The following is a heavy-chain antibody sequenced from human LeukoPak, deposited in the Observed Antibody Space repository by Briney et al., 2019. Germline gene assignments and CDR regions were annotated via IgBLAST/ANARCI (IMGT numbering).Heavy chain of an antibody. CDR1: GGSFSGYY. Sequence: PSETLSLTCAVYGGSFSGYYWSWIRQPPGKGLEWIGEINHSGSTNYNPSLKSRVTISVDTSKNQFSLRLSSVTAADTAVYYCARGGIGPEIWGQGTTVTVSS. D-gene: IGHD1-1*01. CDR2: INHSGST. J-gene: IGHJ6*02. V-gene: IGHV4-34*01. CDR3: ARGGIGPEI.